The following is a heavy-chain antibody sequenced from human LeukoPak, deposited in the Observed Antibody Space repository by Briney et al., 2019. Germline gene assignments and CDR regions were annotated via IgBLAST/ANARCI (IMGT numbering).Heavy chain of an antibody. CDR3: ARDIVGSYHAFDI. Sequence: SETLSLTCTVSGGSISSYYWSWIRQPPGKGLEWIGYIYYSGSTNYNPSLKSRVTISVDTSKNQFSLKLSSVTAADTAVYYCARDIVGSYHAFDIWGQGTMATVSS. D-gene: IGHD1-26*01. CDR1: GGSISSYY. V-gene: IGHV4-59*01. CDR2: IYYSGST. J-gene: IGHJ3*02.